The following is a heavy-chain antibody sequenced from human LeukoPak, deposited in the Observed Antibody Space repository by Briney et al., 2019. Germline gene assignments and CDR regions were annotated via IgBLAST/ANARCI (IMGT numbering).Heavy chain of an antibody. CDR1: GGSISSGGYY. V-gene: IGHV4-30-2*01. J-gene: IGHJ4*02. Sequence: SETLSLTCTVSGGSISSGGYYWSWIRQPPGKGLEWIGYIYHSGSTYYTPSLKSRVTISVDRSKNQFSLKLSSVTAADTAVYYCARASDSGSYWVIDWGQGTLVTVSS. D-gene: IGHD3-10*01. CDR2: IYHSGST. CDR3: ARASDSGSYWVID.